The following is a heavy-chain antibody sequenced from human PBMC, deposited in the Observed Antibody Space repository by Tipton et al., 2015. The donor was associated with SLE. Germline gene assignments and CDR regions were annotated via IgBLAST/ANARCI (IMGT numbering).Heavy chain of an antibody. Sequence: SLRLSCTASGFTFNNYAMNWVRQAPGKGLEWVSGISGSGDSTYSGDSVKGRFTISRDNSKNTLYLQMNSLRAEDTAVYYCASDAPNLRYCDNWGQGTLVTVSS. D-gene: IGHD3-10*01. CDR3: ASDAPNLRYCDN. V-gene: IGHV3-23*01. CDR2: ISGSGDST. CDR1: GFTFNNYA. J-gene: IGHJ4*02.